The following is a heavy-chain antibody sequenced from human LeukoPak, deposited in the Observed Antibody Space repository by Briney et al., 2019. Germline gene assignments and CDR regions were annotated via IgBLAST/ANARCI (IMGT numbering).Heavy chain of an antibody. CDR3: ARTEGVATPFDY. Sequence: SETLSLTCAVSGGSISSSNWWSWVRQPPGKGLEWIGEIYHSGSTNYNPSLKSRVTISVDKSKNQFPLKLSSVTAADTAVYYCARTEGVATPFDYWGQGTLVTVSS. V-gene: IGHV4-4*02. J-gene: IGHJ4*02. D-gene: IGHD5-12*01. CDR2: IYHSGST. CDR1: GGSISSSNW.